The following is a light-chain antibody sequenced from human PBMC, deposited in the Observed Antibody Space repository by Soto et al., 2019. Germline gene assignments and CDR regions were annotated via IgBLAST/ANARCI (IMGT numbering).Light chain of an antibody. J-gene: IGKJ1*01. CDR2: DAS. CDR3: LQRSNWPWA. V-gene: IGKV3-11*01. CDR1: QSVSSC. Sequence: EIVLTQAPATLSLSPGERATLSCRASQSVSSCLAWYQQKPGQAPRLLIYDASNRATGIPARFSGSGSGTDFTLTISSLEPEDFAVYYCLQRSNWPWAFGQGTKVEIK.